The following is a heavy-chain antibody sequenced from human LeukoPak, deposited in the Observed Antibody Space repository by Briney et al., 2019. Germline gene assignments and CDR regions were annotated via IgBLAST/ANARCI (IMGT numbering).Heavy chain of an antibody. CDR2: ISSSSTYI. V-gene: IGHV3-21*01. CDR1: GFTFSIYS. D-gene: IGHD5-18*01. CDR3: ARGTAMVVGRVDY. J-gene: IGHJ4*02. Sequence: GGSLRLSCAASGFTFSIYSMNWVRQAPGKGLEWVSSISSSSTYIYYADSVEGRFTISRDNAKNSLYLQMNSLRAEDTAVYYCARGTAMVVGRVDYWGQGTLVTVSS.